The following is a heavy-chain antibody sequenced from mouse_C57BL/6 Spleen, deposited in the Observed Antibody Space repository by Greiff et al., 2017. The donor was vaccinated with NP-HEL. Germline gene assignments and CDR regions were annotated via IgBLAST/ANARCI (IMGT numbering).Heavy chain of an antibody. CDR1: GYTFTDYY. CDR2: INPNNGGT. Sequence: VQLQQSGPELVKPGASVKISCKASGYTFTDYYMNWVKQSHGKSLEWIGDINPNNGGTSYNQKFKGKATLTVDKSSSTAYMELRSLTSEDSAVYYCARRVSIDYWGQGTTLTVSS. J-gene: IGHJ2*01. D-gene: IGHD6-2*01. CDR3: ARRVSIDY. V-gene: IGHV1-26*01.